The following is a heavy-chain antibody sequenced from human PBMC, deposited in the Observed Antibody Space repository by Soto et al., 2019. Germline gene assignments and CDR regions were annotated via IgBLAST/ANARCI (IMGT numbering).Heavy chain of an antibody. J-gene: IGHJ5*02. CDR2: IYHSGSP. CDR3: ARRIPAAPNWFDP. V-gene: IGHV4-4*02. CDR1: GGSISSGTW. D-gene: IGHD2-2*01. Sequence: QVQLQESGPGLVKPSGTLSLTCAVSGGSISSGTWWSWVRQSPGRGLEWIGEIYHSGSPNYNPSLMSRVTMSVDKSKILFSLSLSSVTAADSALYYCARRIPAAPNWFDPWGQGTLVTVSS.